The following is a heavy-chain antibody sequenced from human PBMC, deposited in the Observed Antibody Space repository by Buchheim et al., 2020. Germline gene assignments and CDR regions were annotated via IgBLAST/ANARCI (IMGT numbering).Heavy chain of an antibody. D-gene: IGHD6-13*01. J-gene: IGHJ4*02. V-gene: IGHV1-69*01. CDR3: ARDRHLRIAAAGKGGFDY. Sequence: QVQLVQSGAEVKKPGSSVKVSCKASGGTFSSYAISWVRQAPGQGLEWMGGIIPIFGTANYAQKFQGRVTITADESTSTAYMGLSSLRSEDTAVYYCARDRHLRIAAAGKGGFDYWGQGTL. CDR2: IIPIFGTA. CDR1: GGTFSSYA.